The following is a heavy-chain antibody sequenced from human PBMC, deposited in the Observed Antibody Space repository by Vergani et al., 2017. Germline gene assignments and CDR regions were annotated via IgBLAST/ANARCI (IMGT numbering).Heavy chain of an antibody. CDR1: GYTFTNYD. V-gene: IGHV1-8*01. Sequence: QVQLVQSGAEVMRPGASVKVSCKASGYTFTNYDINWVRQATGQGLEWMGWMNPNSGNKGYAQSFQGRITMTRNTSISTAYMELRSLRSDDTAVYYCARDLSATYYSGSGSYYPRSNYFYYWGQGTLVTVSS. CDR2: MNPNSGNK. CDR3: ARDLSATYYSGSGSYYPRSNYFYY. J-gene: IGHJ4*02. D-gene: IGHD3-10*01.